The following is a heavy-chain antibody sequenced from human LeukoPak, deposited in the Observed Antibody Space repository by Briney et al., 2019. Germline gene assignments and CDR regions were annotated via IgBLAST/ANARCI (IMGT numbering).Heavy chain of an antibody. V-gene: IGHV4-59*01. CDR3: ARDVRIAAAGTNWFDP. CDR2: IYYSGGT. Sequence: PSETLSLTCTVSGGSIRSNHWSWNRQTPGKGLEWIGSIYYSGGTNHNPSLTSRVTISVDTSKNQFSLKLNSVTAADTAVYYCARDVRIAAAGTNWFDPWGQGTLVTVSS. J-gene: IGHJ5*02. D-gene: IGHD6-13*01. CDR1: GGSIRSNH.